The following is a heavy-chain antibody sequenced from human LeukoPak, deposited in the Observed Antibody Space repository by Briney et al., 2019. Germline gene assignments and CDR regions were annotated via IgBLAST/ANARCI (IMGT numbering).Heavy chain of an antibody. Sequence: PSETLSLTCSVSGGSISSGSYFWSCIRQPAGKGLEWIGRIHTSGTTNYNPSLKSRVTISLDRSKNQFSLNLSSVNASDTAVYYCARGGGYDAFDIWGQGTMVTVSS. V-gene: IGHV4-61*02. CDR2: IHTSGTT. CDR3: ARGGGYDAFDI. J-gene: IGHJ3*02. CDR1: GGSISSGSYF. D-gene: IGHD2-15*01.